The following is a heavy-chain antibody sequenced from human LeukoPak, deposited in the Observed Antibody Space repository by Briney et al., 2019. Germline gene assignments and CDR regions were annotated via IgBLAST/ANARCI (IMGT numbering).Heavy chain of an antibody. D-gene: IGHD3-16*02. J-gene: IGHJ4*02. Sequence: KPSETLSLTCSVSGGSISSFYWSWIRQPPGKGLEWIGYVYYSGSINYNPSLKSRVTISVDTSKNQVSLKLTSVTAADTAVYYCARYVWGSYPTFEDYWGQGTLVTVSS. CDR3: ARYVWGSYPTFEDY. V-gene: IGHV4-59*01. CDR1: GGSISSFY. CDR2: VYYSGSI.